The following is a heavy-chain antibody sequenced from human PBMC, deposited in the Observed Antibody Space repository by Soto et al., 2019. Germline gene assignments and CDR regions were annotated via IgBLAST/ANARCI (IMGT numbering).Heavy chain of an antibody. Sequence: SEALSLTCGVYDGSFSNNYWTWFRQPPGKGLEWIGEISPSGTTKHIPPLKSRVTISLDTSKMHSSLKVTSVTDADTAVYYCATSLWFGTQPEIWGQGTLVTVSS. CDR3: ATSLWFGTQPEI. CDR2: ISPSGTT. D-gene: IGHD3-10*01. V-gene: IGHV4-34*01. CDR1: DGSFSNNY. J-gene: IGHJ4*02.